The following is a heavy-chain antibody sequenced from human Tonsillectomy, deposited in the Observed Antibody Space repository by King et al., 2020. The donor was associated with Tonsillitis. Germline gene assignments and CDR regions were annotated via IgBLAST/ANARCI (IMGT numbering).Heavy chain of an antibody. CDR3: ARPGIHLGYYFGY. D-gene: IGHD5-18*01. CDR1: GYTFTDSY. J-gene: IGHJ4*02. V-gene: IGHV1-2*02. Sequence: QLVQSGAEVKNPGASVKVSCKASGYTFTDSYIHWVRQAPGQGLEWMGWINPNSGATKYAQRFQGRVTMTRDTSITTAYMELRGLRSDDPAVYYWARPGIHLGYYFGYWGQGTLVTVSS. CDR2: INPNSGAT.